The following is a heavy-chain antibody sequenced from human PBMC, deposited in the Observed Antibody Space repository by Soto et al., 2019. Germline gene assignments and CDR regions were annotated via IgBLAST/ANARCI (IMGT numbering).Heavy chain of an antibody. V-gene: IGHV3-21*01. CDR1: GFTFSRCT. D-gene: IGHD2-15*01. CDR3: SGCSGGACRTNYGMDV. CDR2: ISPSSGHI. Sequence: EVHLVESGGGLVKPGGSLRLSCAVSGFTFSRCTMNWVRQAPGKGLEWVSSISPSSGHIYYADSVKGRFTISRDNAKNTLFLQMNSLRGEDKAVYYCSGCSGGACRTNYGMDVWGQGTLVTVSS. J-gene: IGHJ6*02.